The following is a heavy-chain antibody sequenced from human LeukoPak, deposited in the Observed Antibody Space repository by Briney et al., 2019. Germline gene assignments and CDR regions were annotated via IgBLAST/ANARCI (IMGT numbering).Heavy chain of an antibody. D-gene: IGHD1-26*01. CDR3: ARDLVLRGVGATNY. J-gene: IGHJ4*02. CDR2: IYTSGST. Sequence: PSETLSLTCTVSGGSISSGSYYWSWIRQPAGKGLEWIGRIYTSGSTNYNPSLKSRVTISVDTSKNQFSLKLSSVTAADTAVYYCARDLVLRGVGATNYWGQGTLVTVSS. V-gene: IGHV4-61*02. CDR1: GGSISSGSYY.